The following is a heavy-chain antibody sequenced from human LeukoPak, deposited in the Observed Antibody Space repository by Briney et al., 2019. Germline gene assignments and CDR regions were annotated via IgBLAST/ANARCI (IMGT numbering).Heavy chain of an antibody. D-gene: IGHD6-13*01. CDR3: ARLRRYSRGLWYAFDI. CDR1: GGSISSSSYY. J-gene: IGHJ3*02. Sequence: SETLSLTCTVSGGSISSSSYYWGWIRQPPGKGLEWIGSIYYSGSTYYNPSLKSRVTISVDTSKNQFSLKLSSVTAADTAVYYCARLRRYSRGLWYAFDIWGQGTMVTVSS. V-gene: IGHV4-39*01. CDR2: IYYSGST.